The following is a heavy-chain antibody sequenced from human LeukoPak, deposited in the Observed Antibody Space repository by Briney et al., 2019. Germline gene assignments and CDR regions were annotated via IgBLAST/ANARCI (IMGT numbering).Heavy chain of an antibody. J-gene: IGHJ6*03. CDR1: GGTFISYA. CDR3: ARDLRTTGLVPHYYYYMDV. V-gene: IGHV1-69*01. D-gene: IGHD1/OR15-1a*01. Sequence: SSVKVSCKASGGTFISYAISGVRQAAGQGLEGMGGIIPIFGTANYAQKFQGRVTITADESTSTAYMELSSLRSEDTAVYYCARDLRTTGLVPHYYYYMDVWGKGTTVTVSS. CDR2: IIPIFGTA.